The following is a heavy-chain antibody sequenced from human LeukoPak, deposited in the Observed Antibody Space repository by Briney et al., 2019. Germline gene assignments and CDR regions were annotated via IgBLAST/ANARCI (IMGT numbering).Heavy chain of an antibody. D-gene: IGHD6-13*01. CDR3: ARVEAAAGTRYYYMDV. V-gene: IGHV4-39*07. Sequence: MASETLSLTCTVSGGSISSSSYYWGWIRQPPGKGLEWIGSIYYSGSTNYNPSLKSRVNISVDTSKNQFSLKLSSVTAADPAVYYCARVEAAAGTRYYYMDVWGKGTTVTISS. CDR1: GGSISSSSYY. J-gene: IGHJ6*03. CDR2: IYYSGST.